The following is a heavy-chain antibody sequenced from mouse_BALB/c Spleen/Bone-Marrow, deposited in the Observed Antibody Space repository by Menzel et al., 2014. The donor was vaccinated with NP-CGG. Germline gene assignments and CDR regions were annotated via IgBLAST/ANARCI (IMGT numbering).Heavy chain of an antibody. CDR3: TRRDRYDYYGVYY. Sequence: QVQLQQSGAELVRPGASVKVSCKASGYTFTNYWINWVRQRPGQGLEWIGNTYPSDSYSNYNQKFKDKATLTVDKSSSTSYMQLSNTTSEDSAVYYCTRRDRYDYYGVYYWGQGTSVTVSS. CDR2: TYPSDSYS. CDR1: GYTFTNYW. D-gene: IGHD2-14*01. V-gene: IGHV1-69*02. J-gene: IGHJ4*01.